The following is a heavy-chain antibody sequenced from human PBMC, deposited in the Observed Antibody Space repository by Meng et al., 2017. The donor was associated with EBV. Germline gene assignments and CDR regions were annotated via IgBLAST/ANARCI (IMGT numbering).Heavy chain of an antibody. CDR2: INTYSGKA. Sequence: QVQLVQSGSEWKRPGASVKVSCKASGYTFRNYAINWMRQVPGQGLEWMGWINTYSGKATFAQGFTGRFVFSLDTPVTTAHLQISGLKTEDSAVYYCARGVEENGSHYPFDPWGQGTLVTVSS. J-gene: IGHJ5*02. CDR1: GYTFRNYA. CDR3: ARGVEENGSHYPFDP. V-gene: IGHV7-4-1*02. D-gene: IGHD1-1*01.